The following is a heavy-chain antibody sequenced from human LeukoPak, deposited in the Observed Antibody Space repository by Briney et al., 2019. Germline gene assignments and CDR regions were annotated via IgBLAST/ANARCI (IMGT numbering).Heavy chain of an antibody. Sequence: SQTLSLTCAISGDTVSTTTTTWNWIRQSPSRGLEWLGRTYYRSKWYNDVALSMKSRVTLNPDTSKNQFSLQLNSVTPEDTGVYYCATFTSSPDSFDIWGQGTMVTVSS. V-gene: IGHV6-1*01. CDR2: TYYRSKWYN. CDR1: GDTVSTTTTT. CDR3: ATFTSSPDSFDI. J-gene: IGHJ3*02. D-gene: IGHD2-2*01.